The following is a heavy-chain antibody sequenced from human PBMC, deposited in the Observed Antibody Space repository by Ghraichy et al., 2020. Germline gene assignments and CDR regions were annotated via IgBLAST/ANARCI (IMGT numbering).Heavy chain of an antibody. V-gene: IGHV4-59*01. J-gene: IGHJ3*02. CDR1: GGSISSYY. CDR2: IYYRGST. Sequence: SETLSLTCTVSGGSISSYYWSWIRQPQGRGWEGIGYIYYRGSTNYNPSLKSRVTISVDTSKNQFSLKLSSVTAADTAVYYCARLDDYFDSMGRRADAFDIWGQGTMVTVSS. D-gene: IGHD3-22*01. CDR3: ARLDDYFDSMGRRADAFDI.